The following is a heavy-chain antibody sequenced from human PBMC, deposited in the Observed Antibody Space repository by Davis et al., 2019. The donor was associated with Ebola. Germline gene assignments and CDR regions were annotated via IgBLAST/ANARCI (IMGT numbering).Heavy chain of an antibody. D-gene: IGHD3-3*01. CDR2: ISGSGDRT. V-gene: IGHV3-23*01. J-gene: IGHJ6*02. CDR3: AKEIDFSNGFPGYYGIDV. CDR1: GFTVRSTY. Sequence: PGGSLRLSCAASGFTVRSTYMNWVRQTPGKGLEWVSSISGSGDRTNYADSVKGRFIISRDRAENTVYLQMDSLRAEDTAKYFCAKEIDFSNGFPGYYGIDVWGQGTTVTVSS.